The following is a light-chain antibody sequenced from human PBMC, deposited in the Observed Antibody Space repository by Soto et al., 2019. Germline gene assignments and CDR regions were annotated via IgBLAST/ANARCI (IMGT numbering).Light chain of an antibody. CDR3: CSYTTSNTFV. CDR1: SSDVGAYNY. J-gene: IGLJ1*01. V-gene: IGLV2-14*01. CDR2: HVT. Sequence: QSALTQPASVSGSLGQSITISCSGTSSDVGAYNYVSWYQQYPGKAPKLMIYHVTDRPSGVSNRFSGSKSGNTASLTISVLQAEDEADYYCCSYTTSNTFVFGTGTKLTVL.